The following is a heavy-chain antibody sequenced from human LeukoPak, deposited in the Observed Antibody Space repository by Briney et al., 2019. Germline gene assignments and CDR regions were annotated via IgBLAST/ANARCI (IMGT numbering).Heavy chain of an antibody. D-gene: IGHD2-15*01. Sequence: PGGSLRLSCAASGFTVSSSYMYWVRQASGKGLEWVSFSYRGDSTYYAESVRGRFTISRDNSKNTLYLLMNSLIPEDTAVYYCAREVVSSPSYFDSWGQGTLVTVSS. J-gene: IGHJ4*02. CDR2: SYRGDST. CDR1: GFTVSSSY. V-gene: IGHV3-53*01. CDR3: AREVVSSPSYFDS.